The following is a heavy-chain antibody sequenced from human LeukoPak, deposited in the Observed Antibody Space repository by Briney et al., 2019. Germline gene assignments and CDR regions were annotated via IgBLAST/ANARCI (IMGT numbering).Heavy chain of an antibody. J-gene: IGHJ4*02. CDR2: IYYSGST. CDR3: ARVPYGDYVGY. D-gene: IGHD4-17*01. V-gene: IGHV4-59*01. CDR1: GGSISSYY. Sequence: PSETLSLTCTVSGGSISSYYWSWIRQPPGKGLEWIGYIYYSGSTNYNPSLKSRVTIPVDTSKNQFSLKLSSVTAADTAVYYCARVPYGDYVGYWGQGTLVTVSS.